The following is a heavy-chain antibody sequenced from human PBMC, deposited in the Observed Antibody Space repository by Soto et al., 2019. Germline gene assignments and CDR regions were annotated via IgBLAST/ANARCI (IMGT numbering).Heavy chain of an antibody. D-gene: IGHD4-4*01. CDR2: INPSGGST. CDR1: GYTFTSYY. V-gene: IGHV1-46*01. Sequence: ASVKVSCKASGYTFTSYYMHWVRQAPGQGLEWMGIINPSGGSTSYAQKFQGRVTMTRDTSTSTVYMELSSLRSEDTTVYYCASPTVTPFYYYYRMDVWGQGTTVTVSS. CDR3: ASPTVTPFYYYYRMDV. J-gene: IGHJ6*02.